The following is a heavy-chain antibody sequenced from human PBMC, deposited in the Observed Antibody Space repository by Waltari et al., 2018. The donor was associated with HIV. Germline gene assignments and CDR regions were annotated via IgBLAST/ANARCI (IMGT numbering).Heavy chain of an antibody. D-gene: IGHD2-2*01. CDR2: ISGSGGST. CDR1: GFTFSSYA. CDR3: AKAGGYCSSTSCGWFDP. J-gene: IGHJ5*02. V-gene: IGHV3-23*01. Sequence: EVQLLESGGGLVQPGGSLRLSCAASGFTFSSYAMSWVRQAPGKGLEWVSAISGSGGSTYYADSVKGRLTISRDNSKNTLYLQMNSLRAEDTAVYYCAKAGGYCSSTSCGWFDPWGQGTLVTVSS.